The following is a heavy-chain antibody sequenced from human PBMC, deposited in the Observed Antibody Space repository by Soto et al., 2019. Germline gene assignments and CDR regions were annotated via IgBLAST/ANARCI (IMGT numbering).Heavy chain of an antibody. D-gene: IGHD3-22*01. CDR2: IYYSGST. CDR3: ASEVNYYDSSGYLDY. V-gene: IGHV4-59*01. J-gene: IGHJ4*02. CDR1: GGSISSYY. Sequence: SETLSLTCTVSGGSISSYYWSWIRQPPGKGLEWIGYIYYSGSTNYNPSLKSRVTISVDTSKNQFSLKLSSVTAADTAVYYCASEVNYYDSSGYLDYWGQGTLVTVSS.